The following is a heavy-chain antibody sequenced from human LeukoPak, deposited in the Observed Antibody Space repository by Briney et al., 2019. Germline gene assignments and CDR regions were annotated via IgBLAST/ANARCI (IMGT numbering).Heavy chain of an antibody. CDR1: GFSFNRRG. V-gene: IGHV3-48*04. D-gene: IGHD3-16*01. J-gene: IGHJ6*03. CDR2: ISPRSETI. Sequence: GGSLRLSCATSGFSFNRRGMNWVRQPPGKGLEWVSYISPRSETIFYAESVQGRFTVSRDDAKGSLYLQMHTLRVEDTAVYYCARIDGPTVFTYYMDLWGKGTTVTVAS. CDR3: ARIDGPTVFTYYMDL.